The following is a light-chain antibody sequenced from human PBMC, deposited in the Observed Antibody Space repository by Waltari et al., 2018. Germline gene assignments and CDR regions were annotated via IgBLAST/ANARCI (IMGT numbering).Light chain of an antibody. J-gene: IGKJ1*01. CDR3: QQYGNSPWT. CDR1: QSVKSNY. CDR2: GSF. Sequence: EIVLTQSPGTLSLSPGERATLSCRASQSVKSNYLSWFQHKDGQAPRLLFFGSFDRATGIPDRFSASGSGTDFNLTISRLEPEDFAVYYCQQYGNSPWTFGHGTRVEIK. V-gene: IGKV3-20*01.